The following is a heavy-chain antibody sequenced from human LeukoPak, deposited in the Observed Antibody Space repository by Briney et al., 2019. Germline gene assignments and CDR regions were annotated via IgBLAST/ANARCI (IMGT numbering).Heavy chain of an antibody. CDR3: ARNSWVAATPSAFDI. CDR1: GGSISSYY. D-gene: IGHD2-15*01. CDR2: IYYSGST. V-gene: IGHV4-59*12. J-gene: IGHJ3*02. Sequence: SETLSLTCTVSGGSISSYYWSWIRQPPGKGLEWIGYIYYSGSTNYNPSLKSRVTISVDKSKNQFSLKLSSVTAADTAVYYCARNSWVAATPSAFDIWGQGTMVTVSS.